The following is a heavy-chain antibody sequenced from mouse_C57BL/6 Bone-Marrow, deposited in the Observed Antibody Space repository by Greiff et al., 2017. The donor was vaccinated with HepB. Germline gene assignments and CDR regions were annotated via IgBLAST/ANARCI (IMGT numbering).Heavy chain of an antibody. CDR2: IRSKSSNYAT. V-gene: IGHV10-3*01. CDR3: VRDTYYGSSYWYFDV. D-gene: IGHD1-1*01. J-gene: IGHJ1*03. Sequence: EVQVVESGGGLVQPKGSLKLSCAASGFTFNTYAMHWVRQAPGKGLEWVARIRSKSSNYATYYADSVKDRFTISRDDSQSMLYLQMNNLKTEDTAMYYCVRDTYYGSSYWYFDVWGTGTTVTVSS. CDR1: GFTFNTYA.